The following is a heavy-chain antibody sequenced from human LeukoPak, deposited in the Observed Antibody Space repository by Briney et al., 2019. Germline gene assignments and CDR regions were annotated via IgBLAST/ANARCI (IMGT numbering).Heavy chain of an antibody. J-gene: IGHJ2*01. D-gene: IGHD5-18*01. CDR1: GGSISSSSYY. CDR2: IYYSGST. V-gene: IGHV4-39*01. Sequence: SETLSLTCTVSGGSISSSSYYWGWIRQPPGKGLEWIGSIYYSGSTYYNLSLKSRVTISVDTSKNQFSLKLSSVTAADTAVYYCASTWIQLEDWYFDLWGRGTLVTVSS. CDR3: ASTWIQLEDWYFDL.